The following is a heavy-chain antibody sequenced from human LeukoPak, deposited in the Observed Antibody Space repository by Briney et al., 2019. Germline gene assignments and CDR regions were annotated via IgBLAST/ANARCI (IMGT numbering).Heavy chain of an antibody. Sequence: PSQTLSLTCTASSGSISSGDYYWSWIRQPPGKGLEWIGYISYTGTTYYNPSLKSRVTISEDTSKNLFSLNLSSVTAADTAVYYCARLGTAPFDYWGQGTLVTVSS. J-gene: IGHJ4*02. CDR2: ISYTGTT. D-gene: IGHD2-21*02. CDR1: SGSISSGDYY. CDR3: ARLGTAPFDY. V-gene: IGHV4-30-4*08.